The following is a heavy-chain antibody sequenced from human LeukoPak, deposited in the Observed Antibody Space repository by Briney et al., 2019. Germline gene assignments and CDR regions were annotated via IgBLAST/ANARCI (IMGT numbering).Heavy chain of an antibody. V-gene: IGHV1-69*02. CDR2: IIPILGIA. Sequence: SVKVSCKASGNTFSGYYIHWVRQAPGQGLEWMGRIIPILGIANYAQKFQGRVTITADKSTSTAYMELSSLRSEDTAVYYYASSIYSSSAYGMDVWGQGTTVTVSS. D-gene: IGHD6-6*01. CDR1: GNTFSGYY. CDR3: ASSIYSSSAYGMDV. J-gene: IGHJ6*02.